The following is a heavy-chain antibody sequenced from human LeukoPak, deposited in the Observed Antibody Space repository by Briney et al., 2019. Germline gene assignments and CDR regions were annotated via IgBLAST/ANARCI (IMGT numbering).Heavy chain of an antibody. CDR1: GFTFSSYS. CDR2: ISSSSSYI. D-gene: IGHD1-20*01. CDR3: AREGITGTAYFDY. V-gene: IGHV3-21*01. J-gene: IGHJ4*02. Sequence: RGSLRLSCAASGFTFSSYSMNWVRQAPGKGLEWVSSISSSSSYIYYADSVKGRFTISRDNAKNSLYLQMNSLRAEDTAVYYCAREGITGTAYFDYWGQGTLVTVSS.